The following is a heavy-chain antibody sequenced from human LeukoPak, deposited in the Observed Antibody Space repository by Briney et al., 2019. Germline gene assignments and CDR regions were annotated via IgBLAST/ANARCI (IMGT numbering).Heavy chain of an antibody. D-gene: IGHD2-8*02. Sequence: GGSLRLSCAASGFTFSTFAMIWVRQPPGKGLEWVSSIFPSGGEIHYADSVGGRFTISRDNSKSTLSLQMNSLRAEDTAIYYCATYRQVLLPFESWGQGTLVTVSP. CDR2: IFPSGGEI. J-gene: IGHJ4*02. V-gene: IGHV3-23*01. CDR3: ATYRQVLLPFES. CDR1: GFTFSTFA.